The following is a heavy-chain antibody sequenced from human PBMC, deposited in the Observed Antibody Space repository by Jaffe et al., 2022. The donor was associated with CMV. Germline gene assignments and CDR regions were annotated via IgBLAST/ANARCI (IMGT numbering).Heavy chain of an antibody. J-gene: IGHJ4*02. V-gene: IGHV3-23*01. CDR2: ISGSGGST. CDR1: GFTFSSYA. D-gene: IGHD1-26*01. Sequence: EVQLLESGGGLVQPGGSLRLSCAASGFTFSSYAMSWVRQAPGKGLEWVSAISGSGGSTYYADSVKGRFTISRDNSKNTLYLQMNSLRAEDTAVYYCAKALGPRIVGATGLDYWGQGTLVTVSS. CDR3: AKALGPRIVGATGLDY.